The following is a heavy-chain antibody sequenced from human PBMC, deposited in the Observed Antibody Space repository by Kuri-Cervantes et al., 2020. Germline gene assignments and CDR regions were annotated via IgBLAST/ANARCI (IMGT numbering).Heavy chain of an antibody. CDR3: ARDLYNWNDGGWFDP. V-gene: IGHV1-46*01. CDR2: INPSGGST. J-gene: IGHJ5*02. D-gene: IGHD1-20*01. CDR1: GYTFTSYY. Sequence: ASVKVSCKASGYTFTSYYMHWVRQAPGQGLEWMGIINPSGGSTSYAQKFQGRVTMTRDTSTSTAYMELRSLRSDDTAVYYCARDLYNWNDGGWFDPWGQGTLVTVSS.